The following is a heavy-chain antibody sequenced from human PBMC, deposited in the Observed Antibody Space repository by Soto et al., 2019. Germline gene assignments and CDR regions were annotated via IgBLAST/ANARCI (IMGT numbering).Heavy chain of an antibody. CDR2: IIPIFGTA. V-gene: IGHV1-69*01. Sequence: QVQLVQSGAEVKKPGSSVKVSCKASGGTFSSYAISWVRQAPGQGLEWMGGIIPIFGTANYAQKFQGRVTITADESTSTAYMELSSLRSEDTAVYYCATNKKGYDYSTYYDYGMDVWGQGTTVTVSS. CDR3: ATNKKGYDYSTYYDYGMDV. D-gene: IGHD4-4*01. CDR1: GGTFSSYA. J-gene: IGHJ6*02.